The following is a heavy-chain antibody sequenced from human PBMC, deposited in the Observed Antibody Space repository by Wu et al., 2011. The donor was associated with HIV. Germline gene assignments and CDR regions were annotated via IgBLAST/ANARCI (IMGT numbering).Heavy chain of an antibody. J-gene: IGHJ4*02. V-gene: IGHV1-69*06. D-gene: IGHD2-2*02. Sequence: QVQLVQSGAEVKKAGSSVKVSCKALETLQQLCYQLGATGPGQGLEWMGRIIPIFGTANYAQKFQGRVTITADKSTSTAYMELSSLRSEDTAVYYCASLRYCSSTSCYKDMTTVNDYWGQGTLVTVSS. CDR1: ETLQQLC. CDR3: ASLRYCSSTSCYKDMTTVNDY. CDR2: IIPIFGTA.